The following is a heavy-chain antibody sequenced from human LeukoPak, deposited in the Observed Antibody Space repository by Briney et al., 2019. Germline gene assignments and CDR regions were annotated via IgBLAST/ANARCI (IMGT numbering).Heavy chain of an antibody. Sequence: SQTLSLTCTVSGGSISSYYWSWIRQPPGKGLERIGYIDTSGSTNYNPSLKSRVTISVDTSKNQFSLKLSSVTAADTAVYYCARHGRDGYNVFDYWGQGTLVTVSS. V-gene: IGHV4-4*09. CDR2: IDTSGST. CDR1: GGSISSYY. CDR3: ARHGRDGYNVFDY. J-gene: IGHJ4*02. D-gene: IGHD5-24*01.